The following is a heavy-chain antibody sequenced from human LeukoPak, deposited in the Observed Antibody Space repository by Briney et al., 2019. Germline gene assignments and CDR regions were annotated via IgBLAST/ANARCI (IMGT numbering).Heavy chain of an antibody. CDR3: ARDRPYKGAFDI. Sequence: SETLSLTCTVSGGSISNSRYYWGWIRQPPGKGLEWIGSISYTGSTYYSPSLKSRVTISVDTSKNQFSLRLSSVTAADTAVYYCARDRPYKGAFDIWGQGTMVTVSS. V-gene: IGHV4-39*02. CDR1: GGSISNSRYY. CDR2: ISYTGST. J-gene: IGHJ3*02. D-gene: IGHD1-14*01.